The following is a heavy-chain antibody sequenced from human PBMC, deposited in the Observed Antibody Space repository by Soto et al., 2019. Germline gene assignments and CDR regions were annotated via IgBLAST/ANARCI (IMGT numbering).Heavy chain of an antibody. CDR2: IYNSGTT. V-gene: IGHV4-59*02. CDR1: GDSVTSNH. D-gene: IGHD4-4*01. Sequence: SETLSLTCAVSGDSVTSNHWNWIRQPPGRGLEWIGYIYNSGTTKYNPSLKSRVIISVDTSKNQLSLKLSSVTAADTAVYYCARVSMSTVSWGFDPWGQGTLVTVSS. CDR3: ARVSMSTVSWGFDP. J-gene: IGHJ5*02.